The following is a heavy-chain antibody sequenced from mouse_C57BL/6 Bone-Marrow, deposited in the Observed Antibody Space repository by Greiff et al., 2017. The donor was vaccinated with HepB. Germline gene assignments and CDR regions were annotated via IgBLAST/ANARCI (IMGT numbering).Heavy chain of an antibody. CDR1: GYTFTSYW. J-gene: IGHJ4*01. Sequence: QVHVKQPGAELVRPGSSVKLSCKASGYTFTSYWMDWVKQRPGQGLEWIGNIYPSDSETHYNQKFKDKATLTVDKSSSTAYMQLSSLTSEDSAVSYCARSRYSNYGLYYAMDYWGQGTSVTVSS. D-gene: IGHD2-5*01. CDR3: ARSRYSNYGLYYAMDY. CDR2: IYPSDSET. V-gene: IGHV1-61*01.